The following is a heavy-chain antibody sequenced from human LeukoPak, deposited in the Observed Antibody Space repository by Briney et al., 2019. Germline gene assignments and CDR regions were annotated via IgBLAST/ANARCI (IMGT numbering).Heavy chain of an antibody. CDR3: ARGGDITMIVVVIGDAFDI. CDR1: GYSISSGYY. D-gene: IGHD3-22*01. V-gene: IGHV4-38-2*02. J-gene: IGHJ3*02. Sequence: SETLSLTCTVSGYSISSGYYWGWIRQPPGKGLEWFGSIYHSGSTYYNPSLKSRVTISVDTSKNQFSLKLSSVTAADTAVYYCARGGDITMIVVVIGDAFDIWGQGTMVTVSS. CDR2: IYHSGST.